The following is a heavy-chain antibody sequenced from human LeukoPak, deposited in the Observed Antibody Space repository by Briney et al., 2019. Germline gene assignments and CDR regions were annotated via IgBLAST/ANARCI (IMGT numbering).Heavy chain of an antibody. J-gene: IGHJ5*02. CDR1: GYSFTSYW. V-gene: IGHV5-51*01. D-gene: IGHD3-10*01. CDR2: IYPGDSDT. Sequence: GESLKISCKCSGYSFTSYWNGWVRQMPGKGLEWMGIIYPGDSDTRYSPSFQGQVTISADKSISTAYLQWSNLKASYTAMYYCARRPVCGSGSYQWFDPWGQGTLVTVSS. CDR3: ARRPVCGSGSYQWFDP.